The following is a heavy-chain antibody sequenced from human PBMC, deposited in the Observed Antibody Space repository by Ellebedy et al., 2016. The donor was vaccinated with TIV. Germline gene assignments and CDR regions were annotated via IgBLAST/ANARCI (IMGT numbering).Heavy chain of an antibody. V-gene: IGHV1-2*02. CDR3: ARDRGVGRDYRYFGMDV. CDR1: GYNFTAYY. CDR2: INSKSGTT. J-gene: IGHJ6*04. Sequence: AASVKVSCKASGYNFTAYYIHWVRQAPGQGLEWMGWINSKSGTTKYAQSFQGRVTMTRNRYVNTAYMQLSTLMSDDTALYFCARDRGVGRDYRYFGMDVWGEGTAIYVSS. D-gene: IGHD1-26*01.